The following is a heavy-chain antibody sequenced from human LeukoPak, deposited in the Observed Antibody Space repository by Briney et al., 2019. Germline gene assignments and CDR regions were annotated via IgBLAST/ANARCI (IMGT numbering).Heavy chain of an antibody. D-gene: IGHD4/OR15-4a*01. CDR2: IYSDNT. Sequence: PGGSLRLSFTVSGFTVSSNSMSWVRQAPGKGLKWVSFIYSDNTHYSDSVKGRFTISRDNSKNTLYLQMNSLRAEDTAVYYCARRAGAYSHPYDYWGQGALVTVSS. CDR1: GFTVSSNS. V-gene: IGHV3-53*01. J-gene: IGHJ4*02. CDR3: ARRAGAYSHPYDY.